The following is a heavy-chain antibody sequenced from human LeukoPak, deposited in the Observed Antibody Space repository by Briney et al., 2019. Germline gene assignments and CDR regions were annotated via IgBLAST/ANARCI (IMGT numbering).Heavy chain of an antibody. D-gene: IGHD1-14*01. V-gene: IGHV3-9*01. CDR3: AKDIGVVPEYYYYGMDV. CDR2: ISWNSGSI. J-gene: IGHJ6*02. Sequence: PGRSLRLSCAASGFTFDDYAMHWVRQAPGKGLEWVSGISWNSGSIGYADSVKGRFTISRDNAKNSLYLQMNSLRAEDTALYYCAKDIGVVPEYYYYGMDVWGQGTTVTVSS. CDR1: GFTFDDYA.